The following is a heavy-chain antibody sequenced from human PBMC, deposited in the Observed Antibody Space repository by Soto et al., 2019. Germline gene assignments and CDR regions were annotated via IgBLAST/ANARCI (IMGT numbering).Heavy chain of an antibody. Sequence: QVQLVQSGAEVKKPGASVKVSCKASGYTFTSYDINWVRQATGQGLEWMGWMNPNSGNTGYAQKFQGRVTKNRNTSISTAYMELSSLRSEDTAVYYCGREFRGGNYMMNYYYYYMDVWGKGTTVTVSS. V-gene: IGHV1-8*01. CDR1: GYTFTSYD. CDR2: MNPNSGNT. D-gene: IGHD1-7*01. CDR3: GREFRGGNYMMNYYYYYMDV. J-gene: IGHJ6*03.